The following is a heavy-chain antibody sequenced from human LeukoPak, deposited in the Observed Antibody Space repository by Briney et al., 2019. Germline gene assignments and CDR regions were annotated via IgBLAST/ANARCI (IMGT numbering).Heavy chain of an antibody. D-gene: IGHD1-26*01. CDR3: TTDGSTTLSNTFDY. CDR2: IKSRNRGETV. J-gene: IGHJ4*02. CDR1: GFTFSDAW. Sequence: GGSLRLSCAASGFTFSDAWMNWVRLAPGKGLEWVGRIKSRNRGETVDYAAPVKGRFTISRDDSKTTVYLQMDSLKTEDTAIYYCTTDGSTTLSNTFDYWGQGTLVTVSS. V-gene: IGHV3-15*01.